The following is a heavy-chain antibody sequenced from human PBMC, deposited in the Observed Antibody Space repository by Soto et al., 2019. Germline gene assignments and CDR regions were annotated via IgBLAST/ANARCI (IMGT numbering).Heavy chain of an antibody. Sequence: LPTLSLTCAISGDSVCRNSGAWNWIRLSPSRGLEWLARTYYRSRWYNDYAVPVRSRITVNPDTSKNQFSLQLTSVTPEDTAVYYCAGTTSHQWYYMDVWGKGTTVTVSS. D-gene: IGHD1-7*01. CDR2: TYYRSRWYN. CDR1: GDSVCRNSGA. V-gene: IGHV6-1*01. J-gene: IGHJ6*03. CDR3: AGTTSHQWYYMDV.